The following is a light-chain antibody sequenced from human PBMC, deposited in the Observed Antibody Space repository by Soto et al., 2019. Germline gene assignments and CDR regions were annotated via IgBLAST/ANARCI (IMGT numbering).Light chain of an antibody. CDR1: SGHSSYI. J-gene: IGLJ3*02. Sequence: QPVLTQSSSASASLGSSVKLTCTLSSGHSSYIIAWHQQQPGKAPRYLMKPEGSGSYNKGSGVPDRFSGSSSGADRYLTISNLQFEDEADYYCETWDTNTWVFGGGTKLTVL. CDR3: ETWDTNTWV. V-gene: IGLV4-60*02. CDR2: PEGSGSY.